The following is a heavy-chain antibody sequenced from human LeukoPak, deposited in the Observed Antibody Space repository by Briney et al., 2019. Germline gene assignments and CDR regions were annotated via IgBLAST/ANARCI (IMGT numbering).Heavy chain of an antibody. D-gene: IGHD4-17*01. CDR3: ARVGGDYSVDY. Sequence: GGSLRLSYAASGFTFSSYAMHWVRQAPGKGLEYVSAISSNGGSTYYANSVKGRFTISRDNSKNTLYLQMGSLRAEDMAVYYCARVGGDYSVDYWGQGTLVTVSS. J-gene: IGHJ4*02. V-gene: IGHV3-64*01. CDR2: ISSNGGST. CDR1: GFTFSSYA.